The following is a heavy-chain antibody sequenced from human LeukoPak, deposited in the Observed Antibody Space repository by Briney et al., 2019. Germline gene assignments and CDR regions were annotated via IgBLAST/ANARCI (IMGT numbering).Heavy chain of an antibody. V-gene: IGHV1-46*01. J-gene: IGHJ4*02. CDR2: INPSGGST. CDR1: GYTFTSYY. CDR3: ARPLISGSHLAYFDY. Sequence: ASVKVSCKASGYTFTSYYMHWVRQAPGQGLEWMGIINPSGGSTSYAQKFQGRVTMTRDMSTSTVYMELSSLRSEDTAVYYCARPLISGSHLAYFDYWGQGTLVTVSS. D-gene: IGHD1-26*01.